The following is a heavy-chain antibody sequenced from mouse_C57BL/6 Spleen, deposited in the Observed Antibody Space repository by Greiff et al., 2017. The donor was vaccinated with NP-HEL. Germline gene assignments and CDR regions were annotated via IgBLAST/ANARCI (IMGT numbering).Heavy chain of an antibody. J-gene: IGHJ4*01. D-gene: IGHD1-1*01. CDR2: IDPSDSET. CDR3: ARSPVATRLDY. CDR1: GYTFTSYW. V-gene: IGHV1-52*01. Sequence: VQLQQSGAELVRPGSSVKLSCKASGYTFTSYWMHWVKQRPIQGLDWIGNIDPSDSETHYNQKFKDKATLTVYKSSSTAYSQLSSLTSEDSAVYYCARSPVATRLDYWGQGTSVTVSA.